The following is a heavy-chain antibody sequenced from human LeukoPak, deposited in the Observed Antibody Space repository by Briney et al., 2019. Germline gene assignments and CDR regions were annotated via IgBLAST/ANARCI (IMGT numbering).Heavy chain of an antibody. J-gene: IGHJ5*02. CDR2: VTGSGRDT. CDR1: GFTFINYG. D-gene: IGHD6-19*01. V-gene: IGHV3-23*01. Sequence: GGSLRLSCAAPGFTFINYGMNWVRQAPGRGLEWVSSVTGSGRDTYHADSVKGRFTISRDNSKNTLYLQMNSLRVEDTAVYYCARASGVQWLVPPWFDPWGQGTLVTVSS. CDR3: ARASGVQWLVPPWFDP.